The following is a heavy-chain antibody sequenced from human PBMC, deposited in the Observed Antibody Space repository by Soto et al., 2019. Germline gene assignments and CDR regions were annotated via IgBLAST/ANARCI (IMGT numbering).Heavy chain of an antibody. J-gene: IGHJ4*02. CDR3: AKALYSSGWYEPAY. Sequence: GGSLRLSCAASGFTFSNAWMNWVRQAPGKGLEWVSVINDSGGNTYYADSVRGRFTISRDNSKNTLYLQMNSLRAEDTAVYYCAKALYSSGWYEPAYWGQGTLVTVSS. CDR1: GFTFSNAW. D-gene: IGHD6-19*01. CDR2: INDSGGNT. V-gene: IGHV3-23*01.